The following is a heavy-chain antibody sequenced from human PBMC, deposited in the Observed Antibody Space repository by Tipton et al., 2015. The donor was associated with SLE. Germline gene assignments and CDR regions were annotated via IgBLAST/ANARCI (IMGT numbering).Heavy chain of an antibody. CDR3: ATRLLEHFWTIAWYSDY. Sequence: QSGAEVKKPGSSVKVSCKPSGGTFSNYAISWVRQAPGQGLEWMGGIIPIFGTSDYAQNFQGRVTITTDESTSAAYMELSSLRSEDTAVYYCATRLLEHFWTIAWYSDYGGQGTLVTVSA. CDR1: GGTFSNYA. D-gene: IGHD3-3*02. V-gene: IGHV1-69*05. CDR2: IIPIFGTS. J-gene: IGHJ4*02.